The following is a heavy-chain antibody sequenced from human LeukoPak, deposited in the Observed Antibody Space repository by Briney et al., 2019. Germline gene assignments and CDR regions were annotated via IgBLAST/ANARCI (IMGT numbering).Heavy chain of an antibody. J-gene: IGHJ5*02. V-gene: IGHV3-23*01. Sequence: GGSLRLSCAASGSTFSSSAMSWVRQAPGRGLEWVSTMSGTVGSTYYADSVKGRFTISRDNSKNTLYLQMNSLRAEDTAVYYCAKERFGDWNWFDPWGQGTLVTVSS. CDR3: AKERFGDWNWFDP. CDR2: MSGTVGST. D-gene: IGHD3-10*01. CDR1: GSTFSSSA.